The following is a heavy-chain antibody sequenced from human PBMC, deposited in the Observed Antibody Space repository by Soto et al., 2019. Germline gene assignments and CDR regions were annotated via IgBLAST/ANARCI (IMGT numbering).Heavy chain of an antibody. CDR2: MNPNSGNT. V-gene: IGHV1-8*01. D-gene: IGHD3-16*01. CDR3: ARGRLPRYYYYYMDV. Sequence: ASVKVSCKASGYTFTGYDINWVRQATGQGLEWMGWMNPNSGNTGYAQKFQGRVTMTRNTSISTAYMELSSLRSEDTAVYYCARGRLPRYYYYYMDVWGKGTTVTVSS. J-gene: IGHJ6*03. CDR1: GYTFTGYD.